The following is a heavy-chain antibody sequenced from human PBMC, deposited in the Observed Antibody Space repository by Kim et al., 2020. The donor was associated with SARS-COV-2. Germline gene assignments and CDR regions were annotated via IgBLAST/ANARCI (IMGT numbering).Heavy chain of an antibody. CDR1: GFTFSNYG. CDR3: ARAPLAGTPH. V-gene: IGHV3-48*02. Sequence: GGSLRLSCAGSGFTFSNYGMTWVRQAPGKGLEWVSHVSVSSTTYYADSVKGRFTVSRDNVKNSLYLQMNSLRDEDTGVYYCARAPLAGTPHWGQGTLVTV. J-gene: IGHJ4*02. CDR2: VSVSSTT.